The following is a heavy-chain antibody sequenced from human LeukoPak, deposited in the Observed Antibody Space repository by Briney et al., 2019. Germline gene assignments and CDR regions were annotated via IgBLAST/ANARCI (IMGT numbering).Heavy chain of an antibody. CDR2: IKEDGTEK. D-gene: IGHD5-18*01. Sequence: PGGSLRLSCAGSGFTFSDFWMTWVRQTPGKGLEWVANIKEDGTEKNLVDSVKGRFTISRDNAKNSLYLQMNSLRAEDTAVYYCVRDWPGDSYGADPWGQGTLVTVSS. V-gene: IGHV3-7*01. J-gene: IGHJ5*02. CDR3: VRDWPGDSYGADP. CDR1: GFTFSDFW.